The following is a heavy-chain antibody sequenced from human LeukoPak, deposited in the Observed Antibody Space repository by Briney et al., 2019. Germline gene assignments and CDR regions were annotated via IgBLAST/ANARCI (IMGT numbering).Heavy chain of an antibody. J-gene: IGHJ5*02. CDR3: AKGYCSSTSRHSRFDP. D-gene: IGHD2-2*01. V-gene: IGHV3-23*01. CDR1: GFTFSSYA. Sequence: HSGGSLRLSCAASGFTFSSYAMSWVRQAPGKGLEWVSAISGSGGSTYYADSVKGRFTISRDNSKNTLYLQMNSLRAEDTAVYYCAKGYCSSTSRHSRFDPWGQGTLVTVSS. CDR2: ISGSGGST.